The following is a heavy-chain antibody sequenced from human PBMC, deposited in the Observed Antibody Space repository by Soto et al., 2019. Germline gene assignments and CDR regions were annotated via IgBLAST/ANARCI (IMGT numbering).Heavy chain of an antibody. V-gene: IGHV1-69*12. Sequence: QVQLVQSGAEVKKRGSSVKVSCKASGGTFSSYAISWVRQAPGQGLEWMGGIIPIFGTADYAQKFQGRVTITADDFTSTAYMELSSLRSEDTAVYYCARHLGGNHYYYGMDVWGQGTTVTVSS. CDR2: IIPIFGTA. D-gene: IGHD3-16*01. J-gene: IGHJ6*02. CDR1: GGTFSSYA. CDR3: ARHLGGNHYYYGMDV.